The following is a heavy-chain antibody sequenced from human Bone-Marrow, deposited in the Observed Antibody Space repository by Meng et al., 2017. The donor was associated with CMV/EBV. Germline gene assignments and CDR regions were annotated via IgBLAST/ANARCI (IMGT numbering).Heavy chain of an antibody. J-gene: IGHJ2*01. CDR1: GLTFSDYY. D-gene: IGHD2-2*01. Sequence: GGSLRLSCAASGLTFSDYYMSWIRQAPGKGLEWVSYISSSGSTIYYADSVKGRFTISRDNAKNSLYLQMNSLRAEDTAVYYCAGDMKQFSYVVVVAAAWYFDLWGRGNLVTVSS. CDR2: ISSSGSTI. CDR3: AGDMKQFSYVVVVAAAWYFDL. V-gene: IGHV3-11*04.